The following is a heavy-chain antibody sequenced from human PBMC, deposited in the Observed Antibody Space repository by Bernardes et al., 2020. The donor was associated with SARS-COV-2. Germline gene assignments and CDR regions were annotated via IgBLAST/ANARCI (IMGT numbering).Heavy chain of an antibody. CDR3: ARGREGVVVGGTPRGHYFDY. J-gene: IGHJ4*02. D-gene: IGHD2-15*01. CDR1: AGSFSGYS. CDR2: INHRGST. Sequence: SETLSLTCAVYAGSFSGYSWSWIRQPPGKGLEWIGEINHRGSTNYNPSLKRRLAISIDASKNGFSLKLSCVTAADTAVYYCARGREGVVVGGTPRGHYFDYWGQGSRVTVSS. V-gene: IGHV4-34*01.